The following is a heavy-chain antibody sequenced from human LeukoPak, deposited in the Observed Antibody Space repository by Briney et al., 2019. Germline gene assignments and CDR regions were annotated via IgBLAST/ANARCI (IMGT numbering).Heavy chain of an antibody. D-gene: IGHD3-10*01. CDR3: VGEEYGTGSYYKSSQ. Sequence: PSETLSLTCRVSDGSIRSDSFYWGWIRQPPGKGLEWLGNTGSYTGTTYHNPSLESRVTVSVDTSKNLCSLRLTSVTAADTAVYYCVGEEYGTGSYYKSSQWGQGTLVTVSS. J-gene: IGHJ4*02. CDR2: TGSYTGTT. V-gene: IGHV4-39*01. CDR1: DGSIRSDSFY.